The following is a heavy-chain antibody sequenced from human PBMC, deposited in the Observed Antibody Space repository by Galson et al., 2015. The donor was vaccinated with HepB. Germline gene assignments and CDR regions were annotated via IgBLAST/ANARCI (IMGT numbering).Heavy chain of an antibody. CDR3: AISRSRVTIFGVEDY. J-gene: IGHJ4*02. CDR1: GFTFSSYA. CDR2: ISGSGGST. D-gene: IGHD3-3*01. V-gene: IGHV3-23*01. Sequence: SLRLSCAASGFTFSSYAMSWVRQAPGKGLEWVSAISGSGGSTYYADSVKGRFTISRDNSKNTLYLQMNSLRAEDTAVYYCAISRSRVTIFGVEDYWGQGTLVTVSS.